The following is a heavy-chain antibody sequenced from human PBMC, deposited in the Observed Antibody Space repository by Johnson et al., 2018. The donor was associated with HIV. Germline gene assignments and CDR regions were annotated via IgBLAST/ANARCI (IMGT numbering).Heavy chain of an antibody. D-gene: IGHD1/OR15-1a*01. V-gene: IGHV3-11*04. CDR2: ISSSGSTI. CDR1: GFTFSDSY. Sequence: QVQLVESGGGLVKPGGSLRLSCGASGFTFSDSYMNWIRQAPGKGLEWVSYISSSGSTIYYVDSVKGRFTISRDNAKNSLYLQVNSLRAEDTAVYYCARDLGNWDSPRSAFDIWGQGTMVTVSS. J-gene: IGHJ3*02. CDR3: ARDLGNWDSPRSAFDI.